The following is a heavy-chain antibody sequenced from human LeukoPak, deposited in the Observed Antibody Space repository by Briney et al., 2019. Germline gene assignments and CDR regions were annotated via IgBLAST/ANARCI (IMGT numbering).Heavy chain of an antibody. CDR2: FDPEDGET. CDR3: ATGGSRPPYSSGWYGGFDY. D-gene: IGHD6-19*01. Sequence: ASVKVSCKVSGYTLTELSMHWVRQAPGKGLEWMGGFDPEDGETIYAQKFQGRVTMTEDTSTDTAYMELSSLRSEDTAVYYCATGGSRPPYSSGWYGGFDYWGQGTLVTVSS. J-gene: IGHJ4*02. CDR1: GYTLTELS. V-gene: IGHV1-24*01.